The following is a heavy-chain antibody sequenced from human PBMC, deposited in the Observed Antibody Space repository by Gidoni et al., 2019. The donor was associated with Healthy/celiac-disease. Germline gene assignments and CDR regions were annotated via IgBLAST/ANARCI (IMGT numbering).Heavy chain of an antibody. CDR1: GFTFSSYG. D-gene: IGHD6-13*01. V-gene: IGHV3-7*03. Sequence: EVQLVESGGGLVQPGGSLRLSCAASGFTFSSYGMRWVRQAPGKGLEWVANIKQDGSEKYYVDSVKGRFTISRDNAKNSLYLQMNSLRAEDTAVYYCARDRGSSPAVVDYWGQGTLVTVSS. CDR3: ARDRGSSPAVVDY. J-gene: IGHJ4*02. CDR2: IKQDGSEK.